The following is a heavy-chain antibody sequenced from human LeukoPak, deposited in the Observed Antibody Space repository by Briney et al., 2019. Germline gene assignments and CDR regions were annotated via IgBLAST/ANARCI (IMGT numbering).Heavy chain of an antibody. CDR2: IYYSGST. Sequence: SETLSLTCTVSGGSISSYYWSWIRQPPGKGLEWIGYIYYSGSTNYNPSLKSRVTISVDTSKNQFSLKLSSVTAADTAVYCCARFSGYYTAYYGMDVWGQGTTVTVSS. CDR3: ARFSGYYTAYYGMDV. CDR1: GGSISSYY. D-gene: IGHD3-3*01. J-gene: IGHJ6*02. V-gene: IGHV4-59*01.